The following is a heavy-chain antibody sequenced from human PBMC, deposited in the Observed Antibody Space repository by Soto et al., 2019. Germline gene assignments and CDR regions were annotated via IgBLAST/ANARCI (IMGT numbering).Heavy chain of an antibody. Sequence: PSETLSHTCTVSGGSISSPNFYWSWIRQPPGKGLEWIGYIYYSGSTNYNPSLKSRVTISVDTSKNQFSLKLSSVTAADTAVYYCARAYYDTSGYSLDPWGQGTLVTVSS. V-gene: IGHV4-61*01. J-gene: IGHJ5*02. CDR2: IYYSGST. CDR1: GGSISSPNFY. CDR3: ARAYYDTSGYSLDP. D-gene: IGHD3-22*01.